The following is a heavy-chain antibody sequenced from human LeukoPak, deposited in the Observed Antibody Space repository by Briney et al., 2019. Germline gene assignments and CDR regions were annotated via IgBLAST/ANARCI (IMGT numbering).Heavy chain of an antibody. Sequence: GGSLRLSCTASGFTVSDSYMSWVRQAPGKGLEWVSAISGSGDSTYYADSVKGRFTISRDNSKNTLYLQVNSLRAEDTAVYYCAKDQSGELDYWGQGTLVTVSS. D-gene: IGHD1-26*01. CDR3: AKDQSGELDY. CDR1: GFTVSDSY. J-gene: IGHJ4*02. V-gene: IGHV3-23*01. CDR2: ISGSGDST.